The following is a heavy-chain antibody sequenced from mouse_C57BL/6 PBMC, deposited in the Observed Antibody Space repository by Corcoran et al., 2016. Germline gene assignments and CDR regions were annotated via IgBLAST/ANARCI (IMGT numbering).Heavy chain of an antibody. D-gene: IGHD1-1*01. CDR1: GYTFTTYG. J-gene: IGHJ1*03. CDR2: INTYSGVP. CDR3: ARGVTTVDWYFDV. V-gene: IGHV9-3*01. Sequence: QIQLVQSGPELKKPGETVKISCKASGYTFTTYGMSWVKQAPGKGLKRMGWINTYSGVPTYADDFKGRFAFSLETSASTAYLQINNLKNEDTATYFGARGVTTVDWYFDVWGTGTTVTVSS.